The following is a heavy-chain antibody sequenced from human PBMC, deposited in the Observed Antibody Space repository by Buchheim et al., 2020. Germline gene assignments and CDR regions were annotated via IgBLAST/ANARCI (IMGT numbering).Heavy chain of an antibody. CDR3: ARGDDL. D-gene: IGHD3-16*01. Sequence: QLVQSGAEVKRPGSSVKVSCRASGGTFSNAVIGWVRHAPGHGLEWMGGIIPVFGTLNYAQKFQGRLSIAADRSTSTVYMELSSLTSDDTAVYFCARGDDLWGRGTL. J-gene: IGHJ2*01. CDR2: IIPVFGTL. CDR1: GGTFSNAV. V-gene: IGHV1-69*06.